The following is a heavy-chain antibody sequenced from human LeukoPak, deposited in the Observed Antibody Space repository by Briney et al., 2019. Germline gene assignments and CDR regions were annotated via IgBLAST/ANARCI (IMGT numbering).Heavy chain of an antibody. J-gene: IGHJ4*02. CDR2: IIPIFGTA. CDR1: GYTFTSYG. Sequence: GASVKVSCKASGYTFTSYGISWVRQAPGQGLEWMGGIIPIFGTANYAQKFQGRVTITTDESTSTAYMELSSLRSEDTAVYYCARTSARAINEYYFDYWGQGTLVTVSS. D-gene: IGHD6-6*01. V-gene: IGHV1-69*05. CDR3: ARTSARAINEYYFDY.